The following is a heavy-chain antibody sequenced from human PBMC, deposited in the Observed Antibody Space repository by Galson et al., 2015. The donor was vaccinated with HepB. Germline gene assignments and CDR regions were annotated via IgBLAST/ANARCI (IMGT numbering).Heavy chain of an antibody. D-gene: IGHD6-13*01. V-gene: IGHV3-23*01. CDR1: GFTFSSYA. Sequence: SLRLSCAASGFTFSSYAMSWVRQAPGKGLEWVSAISGSGGSTYYADSVKGRFTISRDNSMNTLYLQMNSLRAEDTAVYYCAKLVAAAGWLDPGFDYWGQGTLVTVSS. CDR3: AKLVAAAGWLDPGFDY. CDR2: ISGSGGST. J-gene: IGHJ4*02.